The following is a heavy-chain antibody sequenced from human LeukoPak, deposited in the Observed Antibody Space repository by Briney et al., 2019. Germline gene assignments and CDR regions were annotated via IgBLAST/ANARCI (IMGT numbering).Heavy chain of an antibody. J-gene: IGHJ4*02. Sequence: SVKVSCKASGDTLTSDYMHWVRQAPGQGLEWMGGIIPIFGTANYAQKFQGRVTITADKSTSTAYMELSSLRSEDTAVYYCSTYYYDSSGYWPSYYWGQGTLVTVSS. V-gene: IGHV1-69*06. D-gene: IGHD3-22*01. CDR2: IIPIFGTA. CDR1: GDTLTSDY. CDR3: STYYYDSSGYWPSYY.